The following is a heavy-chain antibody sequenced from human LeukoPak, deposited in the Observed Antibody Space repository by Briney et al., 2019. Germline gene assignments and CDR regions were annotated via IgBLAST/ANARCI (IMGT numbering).Heavy chain of an antibody. CDR2: VNHSGST. Sequence: SETLSLTCAVYGGSFSGYYWSWIRQPPGKGLEWIGEVNHSGSTNYNPSLKSRVTISVDTSKNQFSLKLSSVTAADTAVYYCAREHRYYGSGSYYNAFDYWGQGTLVTVSS. D-gene: IGHD3-10*01. CDR3: AREHRYYGSGSYYNAFDY. V-gene: IGHV4-34*01. CDR1: GGSFSGYY. J-gene: IGHJ4*02.